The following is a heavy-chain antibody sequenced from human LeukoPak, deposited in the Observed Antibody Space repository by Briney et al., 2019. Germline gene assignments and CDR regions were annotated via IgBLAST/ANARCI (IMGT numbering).Heavy chain of an antibody. J-gene: IGHJ4*02. CDR3: ARLYGDYATFDF. D-gene: IGHD4-17*01. CDR2: LYYSGST. Sequence: PSETLSLTCTVSGGSISSSNYYWGWLRQPPGKGLEWIGSLYYSGSTHYNPSLKSRVTISVDTSKNQFSLKLSSVTAADTAVYYCARLYGDYATFDFWGQGTLVTVSS. CDR1: GGSISSSNYY. V-gene: IGHV4-39*01.